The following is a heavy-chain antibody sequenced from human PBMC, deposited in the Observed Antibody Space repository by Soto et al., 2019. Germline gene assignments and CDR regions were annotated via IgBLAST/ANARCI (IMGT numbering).Heavy chain of an antibody. CDR3: TRRRENTMSGFYDY. Sequence: SETLSLTCAVYGGSFSGYYWSWIRQPPGKGLEWIGEINHSGSTNYNPSLKSRVTISVDTSKNQFSLKLSSVTAADTAVYYCTRRRENTMSGFYDYWGQGTLVTVSS. D-gene: IGHD5-12*01. J-gene: IGHJ4*02. V-gene: IGHV4-34*01. CDR2: INHSGST. CDR1: GGSFSGYY.